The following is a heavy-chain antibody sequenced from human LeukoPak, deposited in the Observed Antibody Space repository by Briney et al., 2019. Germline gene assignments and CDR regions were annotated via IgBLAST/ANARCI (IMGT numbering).Heavy chain of an antibody. CDR2: INPSGRST. CDR3: ARGTPEYYFDY. D-gene: IGHD2-15*01. CDR1: GYTFTSYY. Sequence: ASVKVSCKASGYTFTSYYIHWVRQAPGQGPEWMGIINPSGRSTSYAQKVQGRVTMTRDTSTSTVYVELSSLRSEDTAVYYCARGTPEYYFDYWGQGTLVAVSS. J-gene: IGHJ4*02. V-gene: IGHV1-46*01.